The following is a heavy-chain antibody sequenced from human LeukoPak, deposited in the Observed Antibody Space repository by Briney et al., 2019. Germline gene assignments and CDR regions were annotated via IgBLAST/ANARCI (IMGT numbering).Heavy chain of an antibody. CDR1: GFTFSTYG. CDR2: IRHDAINK. D-gene: IGHD6-19*01. V-gene: IGHV3-30*02. J-gene: IGHJ4*02. Sequence: GGSLRLSCAASGFTFSTYGMHWVRQAPGKGLEWVAFIRHDAINKYYADSVKGRFTISRDNAKNSLYLQMNSLRAEDTAVYYCARDQQQWLDYWGQGTLVTVSS. CDR3: ARDQQQWLDY.